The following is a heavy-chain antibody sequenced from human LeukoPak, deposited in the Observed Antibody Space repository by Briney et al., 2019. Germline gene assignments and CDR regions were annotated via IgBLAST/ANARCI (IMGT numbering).Heavy chain of an antibody. Sequence: GGSLRLSCAASGFTFSSFAMSWVRQAPGKGLEWVAFIRYDGSYEYYADSVKGRFTISRDNSKKTLFLQINSLRDEDTAVYYCAKGFSGGNYYDSSVDHWGQGILVTVSS. D-gene: IGHD3-22*01. J-gene: IGHJ4*02. CDR2: IRYDGSYE. CDR1: GFTFSSFA. V-gene: IGHV3-30*02. CDR3: AKGFSGGNYYDSSVDH.